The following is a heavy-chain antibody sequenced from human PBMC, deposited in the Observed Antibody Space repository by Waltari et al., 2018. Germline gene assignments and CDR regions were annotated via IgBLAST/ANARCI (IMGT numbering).Heavy chain of an antibody. CDR3: ARARYCTNGVCSYYFDY. CDR1: GYSISSGYY. V-gene: IGHV4-38-2*02. J-gene: IGHJ4*02. D-gene: IGHD2-8*01. CDR2: IYHSGST. Sequence: QVQLQESGPGLVKPSETLSLTCTVSGYSISSGYYWGWIRQPPGKGLEWIGGIYHSGSTYYNPSLKSRVTISVDTSKNQFSLKLSSVTAADTAVYYCARARYCTNGVCSYYFDYWGQGTLVTVSS.